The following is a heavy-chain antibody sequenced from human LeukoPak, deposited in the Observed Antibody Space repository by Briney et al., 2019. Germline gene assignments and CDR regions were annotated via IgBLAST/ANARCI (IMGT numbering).Heavy chain of an antibody. V-gene: IGHV3-23*01. CDR3: AKDRGQWLARYYYYYGMDV. D-gene: IGHD6-19*01. J-gene: IGHJ6*02. CDR1: GFTFSSYASNYA. CDR2: ISGSGGST. Sequence: GGSLRLSCEASGFTFSSYASNYAMSWVRQAPGKGLEWVSAISGSGGSTYYADSVKGRFTISRDNSKNTLYLQMNSLRAEDTAVYYYAKDRGQWLARYYYYYGMDVWGQGTTVTVSS.